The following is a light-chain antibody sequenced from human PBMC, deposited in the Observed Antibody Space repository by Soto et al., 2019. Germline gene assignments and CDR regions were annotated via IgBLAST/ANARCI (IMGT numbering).Light chain of an antibody. CDR2: GAS. Sequence: EIVLTQSPGTLSLSPVERATLSCRASQSVSSSYLAWYQQKPGQAPRLLIYGASSRATGIPDRFSGSGSGTDFTLTISRLESEDFAVYYCQQYGSSYTFGQGTKLEIK. CDR3: QQYGSSYT. V-gene: IGKV3-20*01. CDR1: QSVSSSY. J-gene: IGKJ2*01.